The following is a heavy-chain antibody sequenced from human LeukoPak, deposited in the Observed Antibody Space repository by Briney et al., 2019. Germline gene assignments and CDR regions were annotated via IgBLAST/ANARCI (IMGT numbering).Heavy chain of an antibody. CDR2: INPNSGGA. V-gene: IGHV1-2*06. J-gene: IGHJ4*02. CDR1: GYTFTGYY. Sequence: GASVKVSCKASGYTFTGYYMNWVRQAPGQGPEWMGRINPNSGGANYAQKFKGRVTMTRDTSISTAYMELNGLRSDDTAVYYCARGVREYSSSSGFDYWGQGTLVTVS. D-gene: IGHD6-6*01. CDR3: ARGVREYSSSSGFDY.